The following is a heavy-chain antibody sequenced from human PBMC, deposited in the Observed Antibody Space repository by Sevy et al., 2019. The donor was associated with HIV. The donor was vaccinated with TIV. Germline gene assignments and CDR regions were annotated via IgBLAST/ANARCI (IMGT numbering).Heavy chain of an antibody. CDR2: ISGGGAAT. Sequence: GGSLRLSCSASGFTFIAFGMTWVRQAPGKGLEWVSGISGGGAATAYADSVKGRFTISRDNSKNTLYLQMNSLTAADRAVYYCARYGRIPVAGHTWFDPWGLVTLVTVSS. J-gene: IGHJ5*02. D-gene: IGHD6-19*01. CDR1: GFTFIAFG. V-gene: IGHV3-23*01. CDR3: ARYGRIPVAGHTWFDP.